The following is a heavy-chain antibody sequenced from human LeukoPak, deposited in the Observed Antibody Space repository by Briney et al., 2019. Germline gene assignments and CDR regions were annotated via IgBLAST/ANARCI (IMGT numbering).Heavy chain of an antibody. CDR2: ISGSGGST. CDR1: GFTFSTYA. Sequence: PGGSLRLSCAASGFTFSTYAMSWVRQAPGKGLEWVSGISGSGGSTYYADSVKGRFTISRDNSKNTLYLQMNSLRAEDTAVYYCAKDLDDSSGYPADFDYWGQGTLVTVSS. J-gene: IGHJ4*02. CDR3: AKDLDDSSGYPADFDY. V-gene: IGHV3-23*01. D-gene: IGHD3-22*01.